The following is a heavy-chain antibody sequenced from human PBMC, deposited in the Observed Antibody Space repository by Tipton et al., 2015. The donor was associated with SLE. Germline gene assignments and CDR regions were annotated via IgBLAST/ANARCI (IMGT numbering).Heavy chain of an antibody. Sequence: SLRLSCAASGFTFSSYGMHWVRQAPGKGLEWVALMSYDGDIRYYVDSVRGRFTISRDNSKNMLYLQMNSLRDDDTALYYCATDSYYGDYLDNWGQGTLVTVFS. D-gene: IGHD4-17*01. CDR1: GFTFSSYG. J-gene: IGHJ4*01. CDR3: ATDSYYGDYLDN. CDR2: MSYDGDIR. V-gene: IGHV3-30*03.